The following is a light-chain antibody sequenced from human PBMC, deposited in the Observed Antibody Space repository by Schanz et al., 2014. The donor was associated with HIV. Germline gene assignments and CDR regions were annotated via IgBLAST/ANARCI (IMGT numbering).Light chain of an antibody. CDR2: DAS. V-gene: IGKV3-20*01. J-gene: IGKJ1*01. CDR1: QSVSDNY. CDR3: QQYGSSPPT. Sequence: EIVLTQSPATLSLSPGERATLSCRASQSVSDNYLAWYQQRPGQAPRLLIYDASSRATGIPDRFSGSGSGTDFTLTIIRLEPEDFAVYYCQQYGSSPPTFGQGTTVEIK.